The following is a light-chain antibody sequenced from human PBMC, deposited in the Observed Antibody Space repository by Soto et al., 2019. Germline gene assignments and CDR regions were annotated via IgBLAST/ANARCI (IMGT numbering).Light chain of an antibody. J-gene: IGKJ1*01. CDR1: QDISKF. V-gene: IGKV1-27*01. Sequence: DIQMTQSPSSLSASAGDRVTITCRASQDISKFLAWYQQKPGKVPRLLIYATSTLDSGVPSRFSGSGTGTDFTLTISSLQPEDVATSYCQNYKSAPWTFGQGTKVETK. CDR2: ATS. CDR3: QNYKSAPWT.